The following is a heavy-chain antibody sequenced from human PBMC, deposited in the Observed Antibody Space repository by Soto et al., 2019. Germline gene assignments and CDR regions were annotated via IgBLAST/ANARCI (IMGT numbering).Heavy chain of an antibody. Sequence: PGGSLRLSCAASGFTFSSYAMSWVRQAPGKGLEWVSSISGSGGSTYYADSVKGRFTISRDNSKNTLYLQMNSLRAEDTAVYYCAKDIRRCGGSCYQPFDYWGQGTMGTVSS. J-gene: IGHJ4*02. CDR3: AKDIRRCGGSCYQPFDY. CDR1: GFTFSSYA. D-gene: IGHD2-15*01. V-gene: IGHV3-23*01. CDR2: ISGSGGST.